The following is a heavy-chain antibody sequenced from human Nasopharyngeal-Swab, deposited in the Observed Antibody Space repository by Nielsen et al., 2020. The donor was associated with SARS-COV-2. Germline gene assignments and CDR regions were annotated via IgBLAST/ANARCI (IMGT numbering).Heavy chain of an antibody. Sequence: GGSLTLSCAASGLTLSSYAMHWVRPAPGKGLEWVAVISYDGINKYYADSVKGRFTISRDNSKNTLCLQMNSLRAEDTAVYYCASGLLWFGEHLGYWGQGTLVTVSS. J-gene: IGHJ4*02. CDR2: ISYDGINK. V-gene: IGHV3-30-3*01. D-gene: IGHD3-10*01. CDR3: ASGLLWFGEHLGY. CDR1: GLTLSSYA.